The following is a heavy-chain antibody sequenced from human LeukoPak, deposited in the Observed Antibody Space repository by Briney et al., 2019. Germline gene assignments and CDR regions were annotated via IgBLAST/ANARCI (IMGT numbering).Heavy chain of an antibody. CDR2: INPSGGST. CDR1: GYTFTSYA. J-gene: IGHJ6*02. CDR3: ARDPNYYDSSGYNGMDV. D-gene: IGHD3-22*01. Sequence: GASVKVSCKASGYTFTSYAMNWVRQAPGQGLEWMGIINPSGGSTSYAQKFQGRVTMTRDTSTSTVYMELSSLRSEDTAVYYCARDPNYYDSSGYNGMDVWGQGTTVTVSS. V-gene: IGHV1-46*01.